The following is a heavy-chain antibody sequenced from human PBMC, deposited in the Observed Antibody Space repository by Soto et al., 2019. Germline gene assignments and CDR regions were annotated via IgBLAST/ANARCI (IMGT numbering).Heavy chain of an antibody. CDR1: GDSLNSGTYY. Sequence: QVQLQESGPGLVKPSETLSLTCTVSGDSLNSGTYYWSWIRQPPGKVLEWIGRIYYSGSTDQHPSHKSRVSMSVDTSKNQFSLKVTSVPAADAAIYFCAREANVDTDIGGYYYYNMEVCGQGTTVTVSS. CDR3: AREANVDTDIGGYYYYNMEV. J-gene: IGHJ6*02. CDR2: IYYSGST. V-gene: IGHV4-61*01. D-gene: IGHD2-15*01.